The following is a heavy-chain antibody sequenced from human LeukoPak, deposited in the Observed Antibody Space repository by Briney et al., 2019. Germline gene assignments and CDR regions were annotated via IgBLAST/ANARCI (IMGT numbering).Heavy chain of an antibody. Sequence: PGGSLRLSCAASGFTFSSYAMTWVRQAPGKGLEWVSTVSGSAGRTHSADSAKGRFTISRDNLKNTLYLQMNSLRAEDTAVYYCAKDRGHCVNGVCHNYYYMDVWGKGTTVTVSS. J-gene: IGHJ6*03. CDR1: GFTFSSYA. CDR3: AKDRGHCVNGVCHNYYYMDV. V-gene: IGHV3-23*01. CDR2: VSGSAGRT. D-gene: IGHD2-8*01.